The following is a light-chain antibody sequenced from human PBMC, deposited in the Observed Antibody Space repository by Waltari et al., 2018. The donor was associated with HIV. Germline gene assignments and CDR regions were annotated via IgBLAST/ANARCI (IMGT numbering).Light chain of an antibody. Sequence: EIVMTKSPATLSVSPGERATLSCKASQSTTSLLAWYQQKPGQTPRLLIYDASKRATGVPASFSGSGSGAEFTLTISSLQSEDFAIYYCQQYEDWPRTFGQGTKLEIK. J-gene: IGKJ2*01. CDR3: QQYEDWPRT. CDR2: DAS. V-gene: IGKV3-15*01. CDR1: QSTTSL.